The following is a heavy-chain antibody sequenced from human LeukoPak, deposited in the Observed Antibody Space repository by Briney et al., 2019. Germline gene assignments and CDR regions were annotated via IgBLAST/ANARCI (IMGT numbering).Heavy chain of an antibody. J-gene: IGHJ4*02. CDR2: IWYDGSNR. CDR3: AKDTTPRD. Sequence: SGGSLRLSCAASGFTFSSHGMHWVRQARGKGREWVTVIWYDGSNRYYAASVKGRFTISRDNSKNTLYLQMNSLRAEDTAVYYCAKDTTPRDWGRGTLVTVSS. D-gene: IGHD1-26*01. CDR1: GFTFSSHG. V-gene: IGHV3-33*06.